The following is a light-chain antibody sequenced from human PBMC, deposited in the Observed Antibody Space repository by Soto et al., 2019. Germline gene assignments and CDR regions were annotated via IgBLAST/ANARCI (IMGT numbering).Light chain of an antibody. CDR3: QNYGSPPVT. CDR2: GAS. J-gene: IGKJ4*01. CDR1: QSVSSNF. Sequence: DIVLTQSPGTLSLSPGERATLSCSASQSVSSNFLAWYQQKPGQAPRLLMYGASTRATGIPDRFSGSGSGTDFTLTISSLEPDDFPQYCCQNYGSPPVTFGVGTKIEVK. V-gene: IGKV3-20*01.